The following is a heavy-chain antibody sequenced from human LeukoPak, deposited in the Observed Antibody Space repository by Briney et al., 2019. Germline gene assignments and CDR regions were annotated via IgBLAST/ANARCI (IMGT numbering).Heavy chain of an antibody. CDR2: ISSSSSYI. CDR3: ARNMVRGVIAYYFDY. V-gene: IGHV3-21*01. Sequence: GGSLRLSCAASGFTLSSYSMNWVRQAPGKGLEWVSSISSSSSYIYYADSVKGRFTISRDNAKNSLYLQMNSLRAEDTAVYYCARNMVRGVIAYYFDYWGQGTLVTVSS. D-gene: IGHD3-10*01. J-gene: IGHJ4*02. CDR1: GFTLSSYS.